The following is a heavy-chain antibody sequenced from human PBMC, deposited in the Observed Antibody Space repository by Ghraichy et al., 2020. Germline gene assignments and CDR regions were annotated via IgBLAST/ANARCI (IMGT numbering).Heavy chain of an antibody. CDR2: ISSSSSTI. CDR3: ARGVSSSYHPPGWFDP. CDR1: GFTFSSYN. J-gene: IGHJ5*02. Sequence: GGSLRLSCAASGFTFSSYNMNWVRQAPGKGLEWVSYISSSSSTIYYADSVKGRFTISRDNAKNSLYLQMNSLRAEDTAVYYWARGVSSSYHPPGWFDPWGQGTLVTVSS. D-gene: IGHD6-13*01. V-gene: IGHV3-48*01.